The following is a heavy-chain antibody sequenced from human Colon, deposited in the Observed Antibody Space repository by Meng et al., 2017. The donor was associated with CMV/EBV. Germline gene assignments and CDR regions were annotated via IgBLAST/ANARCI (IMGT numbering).Heavy chain of an antibody. D-gene: IGHD6-6*01. Sequence: GESLKISCAASGFTFSSYDMHWVRLATGKGLEWVSAIGTAGDTYYPGSVKGRFTISRENAKNSLYLQMNSLRAGDTAVYYCARVVFYSSSSFFDYWGQGTPVTVSS. J-gene: IGHJ4*02. V-gene: IGHV3-13*01. CDR2: IGTAGDT. CDR1: GFTFSSYD. CDR3: ARVVFYSSSSFFDY.